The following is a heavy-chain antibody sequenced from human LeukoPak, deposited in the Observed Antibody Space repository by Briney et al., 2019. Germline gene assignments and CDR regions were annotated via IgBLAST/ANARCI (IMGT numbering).Heavy chain of an antibody. CDR2: INHSGST. CDR3: GRAFGYSYGNWFDP. V-gene: IGHV4-34*01. CDR1: GGSFSGYY. D-gene: IGHD5-18*01. J-gene: IGHJ5*02. Sequence: SETLSLTCAVYGGSFSGYYWSWIRQPPGKGLEWIGEINHSGSTNYNPSLKSRVTISVDTSKNQFSLKLSSVTAADTAVYYCGRAFGYSYGNWFDPWGQGTLVTVSS.